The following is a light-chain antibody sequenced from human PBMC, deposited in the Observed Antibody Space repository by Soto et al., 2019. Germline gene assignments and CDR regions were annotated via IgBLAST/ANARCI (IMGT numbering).Light chain of an antibody. CDR3: KQYKDWSQFT. Sequence: EIVMTQSPATLSVSQGEGATLSCRASQSINRNVAWYQQKRGQAPRLLIYEASTRATGIPGRCSGSGSGTEFMLTISSLQYEDYAVYYCKQYKDWSQFTCGGGTQVEIK. CDR2: EAS. CDR1: QSINRN. V-gene: IGKV3-15*01. J-gene: IGKJ4*01.